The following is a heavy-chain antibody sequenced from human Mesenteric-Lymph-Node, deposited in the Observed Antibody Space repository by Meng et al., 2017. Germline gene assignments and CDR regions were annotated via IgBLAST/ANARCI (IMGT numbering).Heavy chain of an antibody. Sequence: VQLQESGPGLVKPYKTLSLTCTVSGGSISSSHYYWSWIRQPPGKGLEWSGHIYNSGSTYYNPSLKSRITISVDTSKNQFSLKLSSVTAADTAVYYCARGQKGYFDLWGRGTLVTVSS. CDR2: IYNSGST. V-gene: IGHV4-30-4*01. CDR1: GGSISSSHYY. CDR3: ARGQKGYFDL. J-gene: IGHJ2*01.